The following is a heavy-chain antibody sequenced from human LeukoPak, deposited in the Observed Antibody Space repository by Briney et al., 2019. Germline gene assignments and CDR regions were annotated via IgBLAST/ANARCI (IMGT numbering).Heavy chain of an antibody. CDR3: ARELLGYCSGGSCYSRFFDY. Sequence: PGGSLRLSCAASGFSFSDCWMTWVRQSPGTGLEWVANIKRDGSEKYYVDSVKGRFTISRDNSKNTLYLQMNSLRAEDTAVYYCARELLGYCSGGSCYSRFFDYWGQGTLVTVSS. CDR2: IKRDGSEK. J-gene: IGHJ4*02. V-gene: IGHV3-7*01. D-gene: IGHD2-15*01. CDR1: GFSFSDCW.